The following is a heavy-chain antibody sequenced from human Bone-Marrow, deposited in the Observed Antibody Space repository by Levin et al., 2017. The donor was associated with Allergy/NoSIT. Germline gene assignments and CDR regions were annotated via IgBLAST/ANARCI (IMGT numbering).Heavy chain of an antibody. Sequence: GGSLRLSCAASGFTFRSYGLHWVRQAPGKGLEWVAFISYDESFKHYADSVKGRFTISRDNSKNTLYLQMNSLRAEDTAVYYCAKDNEDEGWLFNVFDIWGQGTMVTVSS. CDR3: AKDNEDEGWLFNVFDI. V-gene: IGHV3-30*18. CDR2: ISYDESFK. D-gene: IGHD5-12*01. J-gene: IGHJ3*02. CDR1: GFTFRSYG.